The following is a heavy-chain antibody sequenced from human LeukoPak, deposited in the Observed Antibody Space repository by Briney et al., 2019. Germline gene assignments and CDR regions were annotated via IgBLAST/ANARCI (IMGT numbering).Heavy chain of an antibody. D-gene: IGHD1-26*01. CDR2: ISGGGGNT. Sequence: GGSLRLSCAASGFTFSNYAMSWVRQAPGKGLEWVSAISGGGGNTYYADSVKGRFTISRDNSKNTLYLQMNSLRAEDTAVYYCARGSGSFSGGFDYWGQGTLVTVSS. CDR3: ARGSGSFSGGFDY. V-gene: IGHV3-23*01. CDR1: GFTFSNYA. J-gene: IGHJ4*02.